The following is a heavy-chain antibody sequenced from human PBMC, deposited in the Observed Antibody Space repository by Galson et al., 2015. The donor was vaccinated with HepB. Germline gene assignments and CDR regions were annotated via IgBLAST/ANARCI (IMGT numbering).Heavy chain of an antibody. CDR3: ARQWGYCSGGSCYATGY. V-gene: IGHV1-46*01. CDR2: INPSGGST. CDR1: GYTFTSYY. Sequence: QSGAEVKKPGASVKVSCKASGYTFTSYYMHWVRQAPGQGLEWMGIINPSGGSTSYAQKFQGRVTMTRDTSTSTVYMELSSLRSEDTAVYYCARQWGYCSGGSCYATGYWGQGTLVTVSS. J-gene: IGHJ4*02. D-gene: IGHD2-15*01.